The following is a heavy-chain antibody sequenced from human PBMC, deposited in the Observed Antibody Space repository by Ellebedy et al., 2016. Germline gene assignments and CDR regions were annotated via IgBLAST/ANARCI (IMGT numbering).Heavy chain of an antibody. CDR1: GFSVSSNY. CDR2: IYAGGST. J-gene: IGHJ4*02. D-gene: IGHD3-9*01. Sequence: GGSLRLSCVVSGFSVSSNYLSWVRQAPGKGLEWVSVIYAGGSTFYADSVKGRFTISRDNAQNSLYLQMNSLRVEDTGVYYCATDWELYDWGQGTLVTVSS. V-gene: IGHV3-66*01. CDR3: ATDWELYD.